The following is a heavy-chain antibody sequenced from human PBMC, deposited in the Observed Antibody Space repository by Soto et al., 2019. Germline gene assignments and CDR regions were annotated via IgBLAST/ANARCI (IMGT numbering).Heavy chain of an antibody. CDR3: ATIFGVVVIGYFDY. J-gene: IGHJ4*02. V-gene: IGHV1-2*02. D-gene: IGHD3-3*01. Sequence: QVQRVQSGAEVKKPGASVKVSCKASGYTFTGYYMHWVRQAPGQGLEWMGWINPNSGGTNYAQKFQGRVTMTRATSISTAYMELSRLRSDDTAVYYCATIFGVVVIGYFDYWGQGTLVTVSS. CDR1: GYTFTGYY. CDR2: INPNSGGT.